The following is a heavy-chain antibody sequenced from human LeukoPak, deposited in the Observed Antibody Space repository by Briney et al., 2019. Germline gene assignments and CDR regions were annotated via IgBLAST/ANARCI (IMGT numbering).Heavy chain of an antibody. J-gene: IGHJ4*02. Sequence: PSETLSLTCAVSGGSISSSNWWSWVRQPPGKGLEWIGEIYHSGSTNYNPSLKSRVTISVDKSKNQFSLKLSSVTAADTAVYYCARDRVMVRGVTHSPDYWGQGTLVTVSS. CDR2: IYHSGST. CDR1: GGSISSSNW. V-gene: IGHV4-4*02. D-gene: IGHD3-10*01. CDR3: ARDRVMVRGVTHSPDY.